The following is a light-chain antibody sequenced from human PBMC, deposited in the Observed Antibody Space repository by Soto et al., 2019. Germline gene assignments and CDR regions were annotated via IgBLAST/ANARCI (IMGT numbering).Light chain of an antibody. CDR2: DAS. CDR1: QSVSSY. V-gene: IGKV3-11*01. CDR3: QQSSNWPGT. J-gene: IGKJ1*01. Sequence: EIVLTQSPATLSLSPGERATLSCRASQSVSSYLAWYQQKPGQAPRLLIYDASNRATGIPARFSGSGSGTDFTLPISSLEPEDFAVYYCQQSSNWPGTFGQGTKVDIK.